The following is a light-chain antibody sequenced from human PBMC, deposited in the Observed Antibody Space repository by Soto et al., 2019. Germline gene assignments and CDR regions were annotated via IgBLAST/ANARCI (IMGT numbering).Light chain of an antibody. CDR1: QGISSY. CDR2: AAS. Sequence: AIRMTQSPSSLSASTGDRVTITCRASQGISSYLAWYQQKPGKAPKLLIYAASTLQSGVPSRFSGSGSGTDFTLTISCLQSEDFATYYCQQYYSYPQWTFGRGTKVDIK. V-gene: IGKV1-8*01. J-gene: IGKJ1*01. CDR3: QQYYSYPQWT.